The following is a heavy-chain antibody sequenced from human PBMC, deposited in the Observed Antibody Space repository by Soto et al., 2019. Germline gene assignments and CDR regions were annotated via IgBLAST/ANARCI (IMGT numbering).Heavy chain of an antibody. CDR1: GGSISSYY. CDR2: IYYSGST. Sequence: SETLSLACTVSGGSISSYYWSWIRQPPGKGLEWIGYIYYSGSTNYNPSLKSRVTISVDTSKNQFSLKLSSVTAADTAVYYCARQDDGSWGXFDYWGQAPLVTVSS. V-gene: IGHV4-59*08. CDR3: ARQDDGSWGXFDY. J-gene: IGHJ4*02. D-gene: IGHD3-10*01.